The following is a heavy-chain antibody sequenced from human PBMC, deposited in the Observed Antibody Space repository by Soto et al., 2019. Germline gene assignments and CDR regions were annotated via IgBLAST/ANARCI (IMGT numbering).Heavy chain of an antibody. Sequence: PGGSLRLSCAASGFTFGSFSMNWVRQAPGKGLEWVSFISTSSAYIYYADSVKGRFTISRDNAKNSLYLQMNSLRAEDTAVYYCARGGSLVGAATTSAFDIWGPGTMVTVSS. CDR2: ISTSSAYI. CDR3: ARGGSLVGAATTSAFDI. CDR1: GFTFGSFS. D-gene: IGHD2-15*01. V-gene: IGHV3-21*01. J-gene: IGHJ3*02.